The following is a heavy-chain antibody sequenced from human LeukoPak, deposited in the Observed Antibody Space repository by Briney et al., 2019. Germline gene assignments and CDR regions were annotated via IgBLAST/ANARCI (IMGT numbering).Heavy chain of an antibody. V-gene: IGHV3-33*06. CDR1: GFTFSSYG. J-gene: IGHJ4*02. D-gene: IGHD6-19*01. CDR2: IWYDGSRI. CDR3: AKVEGYSSGWFYFDY. Sequence: PGGSLRLSCAASGFTFSSYGVHWVRQAPGKGLEWVAVIWYDGSRIYYADSVKGRFTISRDNSKNTLYLQMNSLRAEDTAVYYCAKVEGYSSGWFYFDYWGQGTLVTVSS.